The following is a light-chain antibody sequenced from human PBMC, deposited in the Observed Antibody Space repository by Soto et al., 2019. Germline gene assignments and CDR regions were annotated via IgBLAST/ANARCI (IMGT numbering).Light chain of an antibody. J-gene: IGKJ3*01. CDR3: QQYSSSPPEFT. Sequence: EIVLTQSPGTLSVSPGERVTLSCRASQSVSSSYLAWYQQRPGQAPRLLIFGASYRATGIPDRFSGSGSGTDFTLTISRLEPEDFAVYYCQQYSSSPPEFTFGPGTKVDSK. CDR2: GAS. CDR1: QSVSSSY. V-gene: IGKV3-20*01.